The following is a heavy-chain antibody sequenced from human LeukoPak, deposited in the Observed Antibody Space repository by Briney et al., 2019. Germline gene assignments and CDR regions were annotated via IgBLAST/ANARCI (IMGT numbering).Heavy chain of an antibody. CDR2: MQYTGNS. D-gene: IGHD5-18*01. V-gene: IGHV4-59*01. CDR3: ARDAEHSYGRYFAY. J-gene: IGHJ4*02. Sequence: SETLSLICTVSGGSISTYYWNWIWKTPGKGLEWIGFMQYTGNSKYNPSLKSRVTMLVDTSKNQFSLQLSSVTAADTAVYYCARDAEHSYGRYFAYWGQGILVTVSS. CDR1: GGSISTYY.